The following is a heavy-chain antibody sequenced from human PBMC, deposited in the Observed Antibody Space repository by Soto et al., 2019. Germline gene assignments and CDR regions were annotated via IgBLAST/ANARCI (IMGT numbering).Heavy chain of an antibody. V-gene: IGHV1-24*01. J-gene: IGHJ6*02. CDR2: FDPEDGET. Sequence: GASVKVSCKVSGSTLTELSMHWVRQAPGKGLEWMGGFDPEDGETIYAQKFQGRVTMTEDTSTDTAYMELSSLRSEDTAVYYCATESDWNYGGGVDYYYGLDVWGQGTTVTVSS. CDR1: GSTLTELS. D-gene: IGHD1-7*01. CDR3: ATESDWNYGGGVDYYYGLDV.